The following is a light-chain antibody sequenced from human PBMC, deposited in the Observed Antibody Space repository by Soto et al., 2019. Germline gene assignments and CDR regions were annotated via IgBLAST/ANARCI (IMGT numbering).Light chain of an antibody. V-gene: IGKV1-33*01. J-gene: IGKJ1*01. CDR2: DAS. CDR3: QQYDNPSWT. CDR1: QDISNY. Sequence: DIQMTQSPSSLSASVGDRVTITCQASQDISNYLNWYQQKPGKPPKLLIYDASNLETGVPSRFSGSGSGTDVTFTISSLQPEDIATYYCQQYDNPSWTFGQGTKVEIK.